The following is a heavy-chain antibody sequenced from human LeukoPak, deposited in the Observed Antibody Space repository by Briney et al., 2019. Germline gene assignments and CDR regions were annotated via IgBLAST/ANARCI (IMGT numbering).Heavy chain of an antibody. CDR2: INPNSGGT. CDR1: GYTFTGYY. V-gene: IGHV1-2*02. Sequence: ASVKVSCKASGYTFTGYYMHWVRQAPGQGLEWMGWINPNSGGTNYAQKFQGRVTMTRDTSISTAYMELSRLRSEDTAVYYCATESFIVARDFDYWGQGTLVTVSS. CDR3: ATESFIVARDFDY. D-gene: IGHD6-6*01. J-gene: IGHJ4*02.